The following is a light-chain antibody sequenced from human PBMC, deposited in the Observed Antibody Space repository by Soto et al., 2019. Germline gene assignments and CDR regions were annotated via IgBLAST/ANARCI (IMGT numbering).Light chain of an antibody. CDR3: QSYDSSLSGWV. J-gene: IGLJ3*02. Sequence: QSVLTQPPSVSGAPGQKVTIFCTRSSSNIGAAYDVHWYQHLPGTAPKLLIYGNNNRPSGVPDRFSGSKSGTSASLAITGLQAEDEADYYCQSYDSSLSGWVFGAGTKLTVL. CDR1: SSNIGAAYD. CDR2: GNN. V-gene: IGLV1-40*01.